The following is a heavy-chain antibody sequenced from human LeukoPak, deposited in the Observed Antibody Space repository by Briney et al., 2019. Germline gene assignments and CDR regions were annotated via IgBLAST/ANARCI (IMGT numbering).Heavy chain of an antibody. D-gene: IGHD3-22*01. V-gene: IGHV3-23*01. CDR1: GFTFSNAW. Sequence: PGGSLRLSCAASGFTFSNAWMGWVRQAPGKGLEWVSAISGSGGSTYYADSVKGRFTISRDNSKNTLYLQMNSLRAEDTAVYYCAKTPYYYDSSGFDPWGQGTLVTVSS. J-gene: IGHJ5*02. CDR3: AKTPYYYDSSGFDP. CDR2: ISGSGGST.